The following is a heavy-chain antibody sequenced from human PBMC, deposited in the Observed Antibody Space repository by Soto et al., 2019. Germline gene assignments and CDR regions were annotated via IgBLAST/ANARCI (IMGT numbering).Heavy chain of an antibody. CDR1: GGSFSGYY. CDR2: INHSGST. V-gene: IGHV4-34*01. Sequence: QVQLQQWGAGLLKPSETLSLTCAVYGGSFSGYYWSWIRQPPGKGLEWIGEINHSGSTNYNPSLKRRVTISVDTSKNQFSLKLSSVTAADTAVYYCARDQGTVTTSFDYWGQGTLVTVSS. J-gene: IGHJ4*02. D-gene: IGHD4-17*01. CDR3: ARDQGTVTTSFDY.